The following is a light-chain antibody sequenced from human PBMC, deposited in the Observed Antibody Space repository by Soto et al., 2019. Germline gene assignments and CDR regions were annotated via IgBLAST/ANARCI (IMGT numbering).Light chain of an antibody. CDR2: GAS. CDR3: QQYGRSPFT. CDR1: QSVSSSY. J-gene: IGKJ3*01. V-gene: IGKV3-20*01. Sequence: EIVLTQSPGTLSLSPGERGTLSCRASQSVSSSYLAWYQQKPGQAPRLLIYGASSRATGIPGRFSGSGSGTDFTLTISRLEPEDVAVYYCQQYGRSPFTFGPGTKVDIK.